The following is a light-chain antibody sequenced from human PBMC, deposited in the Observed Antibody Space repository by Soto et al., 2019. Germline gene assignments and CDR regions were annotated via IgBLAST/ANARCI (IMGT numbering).Light chain of an antibody. CDR3: QQYYSSPPT. Sequence: DIVMTQSPDSLAVSLGERATINCKSSQSVLSSSNNQNYLAWYQQKAGQPPKLLIYWASTRESGVPDRFTGSGSRTDFTLTISRLQTEDVAVYYCQQYYSSPPTFGQGTKVEIK. J-gene: IGKJ1*01. V-gene: IGKV4-1*01. CDR1: QSVLSSSNNQNY. CDR2: WAS.